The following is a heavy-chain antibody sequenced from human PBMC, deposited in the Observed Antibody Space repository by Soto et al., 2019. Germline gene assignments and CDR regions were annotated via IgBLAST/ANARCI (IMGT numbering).Heavy chain of an antibody. Sequence: ASVKVSCKASGYTFTSYGFSWVRQAPGQGLEWMGWINAYSTYTDYAQNLQGRVTMTTDRSKNQFSLKLSSVTAADTAVYYCAAGGGLPRYYWGQGTLVTVSS. CDR2: INAYSTYT. CDR3: AAGGGLPRYY. CDR1: GYTFTSYG. V-gene: IGHV1-18*01. D-gene: IGHD5-12*01. J-gene: IGHJ4*02.